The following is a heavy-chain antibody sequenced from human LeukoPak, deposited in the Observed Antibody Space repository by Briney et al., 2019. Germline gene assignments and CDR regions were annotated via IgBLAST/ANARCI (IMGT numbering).Heavy chain of an antibody. J-gene: IGHJ4*02. V-gene: IGHV1-2*02. CDR2: INPNSGGT. CDR1: GYTVTGYY. CDR3: ARDMIVVRERPFDY. D-gene: IGHD3-10*01. Sequence: ASVKVSCKASGYTVTGYYMHWVRQAPGQELEWMGWINPNSGGTNYAQKLQGRVTMTRDTSISKEYMEVSRLSSAETAVYYCARDMIVVRERPFDYWGQGTLVTVSS.